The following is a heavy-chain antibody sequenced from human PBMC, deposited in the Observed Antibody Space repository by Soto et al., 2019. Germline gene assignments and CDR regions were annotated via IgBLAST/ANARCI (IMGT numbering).Heavy chain of an antibody. Sequence: SETLSLTCTVSGGSISSGGYYWSWIRQHPGKGLEWIGYIYYSGSATYNPSLRSRVTMSVDTSKNQFSLKVNSVTGADTAVYYCARSSHKESWFDPWGQGTLVTVSS. J-gene: IGHJ5*02. CDR1: GGSISSGGYY. CDR2: IYYSGSA. D-gene: IGHD6-13*01. CDR3: ARSSHKESWFDP. V-gene: IGHV4-61*08.